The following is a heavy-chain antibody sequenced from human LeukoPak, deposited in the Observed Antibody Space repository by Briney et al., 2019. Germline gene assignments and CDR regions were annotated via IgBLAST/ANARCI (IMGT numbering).Heavy chain of an antibody. D-gene: IGHD7-27*01. Sequence: GGSLRLSCAASGFTFSSYSMNWVRQAPGKGLEWVSYISSSSSTICYADSVKGRFTISRDNSKNTLYLQMNSLRAEDTAVYYCAKGPGSFDIWGQGTMVTVSS. J-gene: IGHJ3*02. CDR1: GFTFSSYS. CDR2: ISSSSSTI. V-gene: IGHV3-48*01. CDR3: AKGPGSFDI.